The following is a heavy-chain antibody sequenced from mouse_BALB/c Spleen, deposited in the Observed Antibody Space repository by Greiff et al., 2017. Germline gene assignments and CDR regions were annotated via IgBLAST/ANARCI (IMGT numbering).Heavy chain of an antibody. J-gene: IGHJ2*01. Sequence: EVQLVESGPGLVKPSQSLSLTCTVTGYSITSDYAWNWIRQFPGNKLEWMGYISYSGSTSYNPSLKSRISITRDTSKNQFFLQLNSVTTEDTATYYCARTGYYFDYWGQGTTLTVSS. CDR2: ISYSGST. CDR3: ARTGYYFDY. V-gene: IGHV3-2*02. CDR1: GYSITSDYA.